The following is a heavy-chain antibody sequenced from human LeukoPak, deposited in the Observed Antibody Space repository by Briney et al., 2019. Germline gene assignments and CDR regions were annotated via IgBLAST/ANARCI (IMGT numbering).Heavy chain of an antibody. D-gene: IGHD3-10*01. CDR1: GYSFTSYW. Sequence: PGESLKISCQGSGYSFTSYWIGWVRQMPGKGLEWMGIIYPGDSDTRYSPSFQGQVTISADKSISTAYLQWSSLKASDTAMYYCASESSGSYLSFDYWGQGTLVTVSS. V-gene: IGHV5-51*01. J-gene: IGHJ4*02. CDR3: ASESSGSYLSFDY. CDR2: IYPGDSDT.